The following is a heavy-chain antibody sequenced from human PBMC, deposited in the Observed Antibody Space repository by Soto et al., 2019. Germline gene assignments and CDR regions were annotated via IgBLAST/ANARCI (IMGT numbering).Heavy chain of an antibody. Sequence: GGSLRLSCAASGFTFSSYAMSWVRQAPGKGLEWVSAISGSGGSTYYADSVKGRFTISRDNSKNTLYLQMNSLRAEDTAVYYCAKVALYDFWSGTYKGNWFDPWGQGTLVTVSS. CDR2: ISGSGGST. V-gene: IGHV3-23*01. D-gene: IGHD3-3*01. J-gene: IGHJ5*02. CDR3: AKVALYDFWSGTYKGNWFDP. CDR1: GFTFSSYA.